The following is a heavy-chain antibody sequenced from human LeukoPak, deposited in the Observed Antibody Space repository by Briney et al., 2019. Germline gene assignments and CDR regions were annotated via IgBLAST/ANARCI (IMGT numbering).Heavy chain of an antibody. Sequence: PGGSLRLSCAASGFTFSSYWMSWVRQAPGKGLEWVANIKQDGSEKYYVDSVKGRFTISRDNAKNSLYLQMNSLRAEDTAVYYCASPEWFGELSVAFDIWGQGTMVTVSS. CDR2: IKQDGSEK. D-gene: IGHD3-10*01. J-gene: IGHJ3*02. CDR1: GFTFSSYW. V-gene: IGHV3-7*01. CDR3: ASPEWFGELSVAFDI.